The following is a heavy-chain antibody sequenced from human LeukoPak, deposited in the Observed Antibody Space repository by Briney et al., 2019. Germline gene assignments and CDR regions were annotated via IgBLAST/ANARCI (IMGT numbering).Heavy chain of an antibody. CDR3: ARAGSGYDSTSHYFYYMDV. Sequence: PGGSLRLSCAVSGSDFSSHNFHWVRQAPGKGLEWVANIKQDGSEKYYVESVKGRFTISRDNAKNSLYLQMNSLRAEDTAVYYCARAGSGYDSTSHYFYYMDVWGKGTTVTVSS. CDR2: IKQDGSEK. CDR1: GSDFSSHN. J-gene: IGHJ6*03. V-gene: IGHV3-7*01. D-gene: IGHD5-12*01.